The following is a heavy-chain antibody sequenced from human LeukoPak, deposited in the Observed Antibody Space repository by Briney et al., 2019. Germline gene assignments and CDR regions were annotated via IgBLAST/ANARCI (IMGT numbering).Heavy chain of an antibody. CDR2: MNPNSGNT. V-gene: IGHV1-8*02. J-gene: IGHJ6*03. Sequence: GASVKVSCKASGYTFTTYAINWVRQATGQGLEWMGWMNPNSGNTGYAQKFQGRVTMTRNTSISTAYMELSSLRSEDTAVYYCAKGGVASYSSSWYSSVLYPSVYYYYMDVWGKGTTVTISS. CDR3: AKGGVASYSSSWYSSVLYPSVYYYYMDV. CDR1: GYTFTTYA. D-gene: IGHD6-13*01.